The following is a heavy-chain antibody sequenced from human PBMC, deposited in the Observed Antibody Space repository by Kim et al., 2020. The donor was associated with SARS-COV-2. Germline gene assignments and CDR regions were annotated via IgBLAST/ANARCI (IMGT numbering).Heavy chain of an antibody. V-gene: IGHV1-69*01. D-gene: IGHD6-6*01. Sequence: KFKGRVTITADESTSTAYMELSSLRSEDTAVYYCARDRSIAARPGGDFDYWGQGTLVTVSS. J-gene: IGHJ4*02. CDR3: ARDRSIAARPGGDFDY.